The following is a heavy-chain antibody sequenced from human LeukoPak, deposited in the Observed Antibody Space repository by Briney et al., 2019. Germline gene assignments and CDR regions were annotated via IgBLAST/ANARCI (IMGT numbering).Heavy chain of an antibody. J-gene: IGHJ3*02. V-gene: IGHV4-59*08. D-gene: IGHD6-6*01. CDR2: IYYSGST. Sequence: SETLSLTCTVSGGSTSSYYWSWIRQPPGKGLEWIGYIYYSGSTNYNPSLKSRVTISVDTSKNQFSLKLSSVTAADTAVYYCARLGERIAAHPEAFDIWGQGTMVTVSS. CDR3: ARLGERIAAHPEAFDI. CDR1: GGSTSSYY.